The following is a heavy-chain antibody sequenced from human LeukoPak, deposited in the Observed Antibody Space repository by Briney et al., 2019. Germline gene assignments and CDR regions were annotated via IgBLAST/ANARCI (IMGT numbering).Heavy chain of an antibody. CDR3: ASDRDGYNHFEY. CDR1: GGSVSSGGYS. J-gene: IGHJ4*02. Sequence: PSETLSLTCAVSGGSVSSGGYSWSWIRQPPGKGLEWIGYIYHSGSTYYNSSLKSRVTISVDRSKNQFSLKLTSVTAADTAVYYCASDRDGYNHFEYWSQGTLVTVSS. D-gene: IGHD5-24*01. CDR2: IYHSGST. V-gene: IGHV4-30-2*01.